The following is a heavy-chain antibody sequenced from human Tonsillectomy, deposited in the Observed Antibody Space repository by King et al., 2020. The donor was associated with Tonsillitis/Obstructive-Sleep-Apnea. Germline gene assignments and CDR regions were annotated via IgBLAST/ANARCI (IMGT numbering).Heavy chain of an antibody. D-gene: IGHD3-22*01. Sequence: VQLVESGGGLVKPGGSLRLSCAASGFIFSDYYMSWIRQAPGKGLEWVSYISTTSSYTNYADSVKGRFTISRDNAKNSLYLQMNSLRAEDTAVYYCAREFYDNNYSGASMDVWGQGTTVTVSS. V-gene: IGHV3-11*06. CDR1: GFIFSDYY. CDR3: AREFYDNNYSGASMDV. J-gene: IGHJ6*02. CDR2: ISTTSSYT.